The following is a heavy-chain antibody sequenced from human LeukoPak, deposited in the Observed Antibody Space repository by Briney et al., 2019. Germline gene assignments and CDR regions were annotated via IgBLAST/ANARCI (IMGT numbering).Heavy chain of an antibody. V-gene: IGHV3-48*01. CDR2: ISSSSSTI. CDR1: GFTFSSYS. D-gene: IGHD3-3*01. Sequence: GGSLRLSCAASGFTFSSYSMNWVRQAPGKGLEWVSYISSSSSTIYYADSVKGRFTISRDNAKNSLYLQMNSLRAEDTAVYYCARGSPFGVVITLYYYYYMDVWGKGTTVTVSS. CDR3: ARGSPFGVVITLYYYYYMDV. J-gene: IGHJ6*03.